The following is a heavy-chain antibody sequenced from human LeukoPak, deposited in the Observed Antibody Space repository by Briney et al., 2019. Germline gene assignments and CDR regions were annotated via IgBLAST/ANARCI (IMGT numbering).Heavy chain of an antibody. Sequence: PGGSLRLSCAASGFTFSSYGMHWVRQAPGKGLEWVAFIRYDGSNKYYADSVKGRFTISRDNSKNTLYLQMNSLRAEDTAVYYCAIMQQLVPESDYWGQGTLVTVSS. CDR3: AIMQQLVPESDY. CDR2: IRYDGSNK. D-gene: IGHD6-13*01. CDR1: GFTFSSYG. V-gene: IGHV3-30*02. J-gene: IGHJ4*02.